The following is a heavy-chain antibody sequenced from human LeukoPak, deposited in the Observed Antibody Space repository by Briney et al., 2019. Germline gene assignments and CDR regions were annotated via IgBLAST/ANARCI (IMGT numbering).Heavy chain of an antibody. CDR1: GFTFGDYA. CDR3: TRDLSGYSGYGFFDY. Sequence: GGSLRLSCTASGFTFGDYAMSWVRPAPGKGLEWVGFIRSKAYGGTTEYAASVKGRFTISRDDSKSIAYLQMNSLETEGTAVYYCTRDLSGYSGYGFFDYWGQGTLVTVSS. V-gene: IGHV3-49*04. D-gene: IGHD5-12*01. J-gene: IGHJ4*02. CDR2: IRSKAYGGTT.